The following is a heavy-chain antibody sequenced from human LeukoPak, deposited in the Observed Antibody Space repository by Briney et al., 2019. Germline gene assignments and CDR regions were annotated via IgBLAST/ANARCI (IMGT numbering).Heavy chain of an antibody. CDR1: GVSISSSD. V-gene: IGHV4-59*01. CDR3: ARVNYGAGNYYYYYMDV. Sequence: SETLSLTCTASGVSISSSDWSWIRQPPGKGLEWIGDIYYSGSTNYNPSLKSRVTISVDTSKNQFSLHLSSVTAADTAVYYCARVNYGAGNYYYYYMDVWGKGTTVTVSS. CDR2: IYYSGST. J-gene: IGHJ6*03. D-gene: IGHD1-7*01.